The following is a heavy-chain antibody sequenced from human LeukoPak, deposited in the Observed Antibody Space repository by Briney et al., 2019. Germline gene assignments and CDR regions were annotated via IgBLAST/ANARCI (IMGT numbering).Heavy chain of an antibody. J-gene: IGHJ4*02. Sequence: GSLRLSCAASGFTFSSYAMSWIRQPPGKGLEWIGEINHSGSTNYNPSLKSRVTISVDTSKNQFSLKLSSVTAADTAVYYCARVGIVVVPAALDYWGQGTLVTVS. CDR3: ARVGIVVVPAALDY. CDR1: GFTFSSYA. V-gene: IGHV4-34*01. CDR2: INHSGST. D-gene: IGHD2-2*01.